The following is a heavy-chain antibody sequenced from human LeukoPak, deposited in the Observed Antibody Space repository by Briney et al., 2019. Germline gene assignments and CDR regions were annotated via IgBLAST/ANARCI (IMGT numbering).Heavy chain of an antibody. CDR1: GFTFSSYG. CDR3: ATMTPFDY. CDR2: ISYDGSNK. V-gene: IGHV3-30*03. Sequence: GGSLRLSCAASGFTFSSYGMHWVRQAPGKGLEWVAVISYDGSNKYYADSVRGRFTISRDNSKNTLYLQMNSLRAEDTAVYYCATMTPFDYWGQGTLVTVSS. J-gene: IGHJ4*02. D-gene: IGHD4-17*01.